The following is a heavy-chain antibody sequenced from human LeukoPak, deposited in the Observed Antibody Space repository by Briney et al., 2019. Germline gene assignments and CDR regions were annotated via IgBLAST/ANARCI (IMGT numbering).Heavy chain of an antibody. D-gene: IGHD3-3*01. J-gene: IGHJ6*02. V-gene: IGHV3-53*01. CDR3: AKDRPPDFWSGYYSRDYYYGMDV. CDR2: IYSGGST. Sequence: GGSLRLSCAASGFTVSSNYMSWVRQAPGKGLEWVSVIYSGGSTYYADSVKGRFTISRDNSKNTLYLQMNSLRAEDTAVYYCAKDRPPDFWSGYYSRDYYYGMDVWGQGTTVTVSS. CDR1: GFTVSSNY.